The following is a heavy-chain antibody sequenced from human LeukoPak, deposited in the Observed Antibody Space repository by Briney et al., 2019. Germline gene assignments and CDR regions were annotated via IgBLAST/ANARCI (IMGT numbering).Heavy chain of an antibody. V-gene: IGHV4-34*01. CDR3: ARGEAAAGPMDYMDV. D-gene: IGHD6-13*01. CDR1: GGSFSGYY. Sequence: SETLSLTCAVYGGSFSGYYWSWIRQPPGKGLERIGEVNHSGSTNYNPSLKSRVTMPVDTSKNQFSLKLSSVTAADTAVYYCARGEAAAGPMDYMDVWDTGATVTVSS. CDR2: VNHSGST. J-gene: IGHJ6*03.